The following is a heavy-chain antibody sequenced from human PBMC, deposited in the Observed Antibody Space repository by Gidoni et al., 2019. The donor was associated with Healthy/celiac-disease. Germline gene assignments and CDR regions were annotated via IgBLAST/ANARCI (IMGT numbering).Heavy chain of an antibody. CDR3: ARTIKMVRGASWVGWFDP. CDR2: INPNSGGT. CDR1: GYTFTGYY. V-gene: IGHV1-2*02. D-gene: IGHD3-10*01. J-gene: IGHJ5*02. Sequence: QVQLVQSGAEVKKPGASVKVSCKASGYTFTGYYMHWVRQAPGQGLEWMGWINPNSGGTNYAQKFQGRVTMTRDTSISTAYMELSRLRSDDTAVYYCARTIKMVRGASWVGWFDPWGQGTLVTVSS.